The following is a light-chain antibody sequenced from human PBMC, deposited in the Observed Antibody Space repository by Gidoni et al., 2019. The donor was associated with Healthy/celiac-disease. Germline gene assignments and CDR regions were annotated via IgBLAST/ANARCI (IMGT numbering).Light chain of an antibody. CDR3: QQYGSSSWT. J-gene: IGKJ1*01. CDR1: QSVSSSY. CDR2: GAS. V-gene: IGKV3-20*01. Sequence: EIVLPQSPGTLSLSPGERATLSCRASQSVSSSYLAWYQQKPGQAPRLLIYGASSRATGIPDSFSGSGSGTDFTLTISRLEPEDFAVYYCQQYGSSSWTFXQXTKVEIK.